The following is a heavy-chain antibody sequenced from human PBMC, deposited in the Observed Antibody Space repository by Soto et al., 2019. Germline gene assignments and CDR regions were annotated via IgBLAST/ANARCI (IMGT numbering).Heavy chain of an antibody. V-gene: IGHV3-23*01. J-gene: IGHJ4*02. CDR2: LRCSGTST. D-gene: IGHD1-7*01. CDR1: GFSFVNYA. CDR3: AKPTTKCRWFISFHY. Sequence: PGGSLRLCCAASGFSFVNYAMNWVRQAPGKGLAWVSGLRCSGTSTYYADSVNGRFTSSRDNSRDTLFLQMNSLTAADQAVYYCAKPTTKCRWFISFHYCGQGPIVTVS.